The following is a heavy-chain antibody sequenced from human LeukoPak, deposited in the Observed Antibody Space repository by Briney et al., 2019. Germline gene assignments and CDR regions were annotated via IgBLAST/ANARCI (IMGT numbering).Heavy chain of an antibody. Sequence: ASVKVSCKASGYTFTGYYMHWVRQAPGQGLEWMGWINPNSGGTNYAQKFQGRVTMTRDTSSSTAYMELSRLRSDDTAVYYCARVGVVVVVAATDWFDPWGQGTLVTVSS. CDR3: ARVGVVVVVAATDWFDP. D-gene: IGHD2-15*01. CDR1: GYTFTGYY. J-gene: IGHJ5*02. V-gene: IGHV1-2*02. CDR2: INPNSGGT.